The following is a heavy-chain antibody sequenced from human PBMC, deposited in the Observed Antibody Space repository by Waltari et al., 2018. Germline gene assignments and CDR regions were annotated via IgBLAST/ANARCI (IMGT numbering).Heavy chain of an antibody. D-gene: IGHD4-17*01. CDR3: ARDRIGDYVYYYYYYMDV. CDR1: GFTFSSYW. V-gene: IGHV3-7*01. J-gene: IGHJ6*03. Sequence: EVQLVESGGGLVQPGGSLRLSCAASGFTFSSYWMSWVRQAPGKGLEWVANIKQDGSEKYYVDSVKGRFTISRDNAKNSLYLQMNSLRAEDTAEYYCARDRIGDYVYYYYYYMDVWGKGTTVTVSS. CDR2: IKQDGSEK.